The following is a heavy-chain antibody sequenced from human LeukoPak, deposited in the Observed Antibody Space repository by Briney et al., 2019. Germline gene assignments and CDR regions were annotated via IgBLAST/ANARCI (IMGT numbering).Heavy chain of an antibody. CDR1: GGSISSNNYY. CDR2: IYYSGST. J-gene: IGHJ4*02. CDR3: ARLLRYYYGSGSYSSFYFDY. D-gene: IGHD3-10*01. Sequence: SQTLSLTCTVSGGSISSNNYYWSWIRQPPGKGLEWIGSIYYSGSTYYNPSLKSRVSISVDTSKNQFSLKLSSVTAADTAVYYCARLLRYYYGSGSYSSFYFDYWGQGTLVTVSS. V-gene: IGHV4-39*01.